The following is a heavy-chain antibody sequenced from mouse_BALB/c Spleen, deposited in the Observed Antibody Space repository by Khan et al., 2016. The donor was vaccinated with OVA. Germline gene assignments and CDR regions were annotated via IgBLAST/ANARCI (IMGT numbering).Heavy chain of an antibody. D-gene: IGHD1-2*01. CDR1: GFSLTDYG. CDR3: ARELRRGGFAY. J-gene: IGHJ3*01. V-gene: IGHV2-6-7*01. CDR2: IWGDGST. Sequence: QVQLKESGPGLVAPSQNLSITCTVSGFSLTDYGVNWVRQPPGKGLEWLGMIWGDGSTDYNSALKSRLSLSKANSKSQVCLKMNSLQTDDTARFYCARELRRGGFAYWGQGTLVTVSA.